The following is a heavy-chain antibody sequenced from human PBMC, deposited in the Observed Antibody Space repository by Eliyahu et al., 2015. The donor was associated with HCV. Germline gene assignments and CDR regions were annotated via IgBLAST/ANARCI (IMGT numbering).Heavy chain of an antibody. CDR3: ATLQRYYYYFVDV. J-gene: IGHJ6*02. V-gene: IGHV1-2*02. CDR2: VNPGSGGT. Sequence: QVRLVQSGAEVQKPGASVKVSCKLSGXTFXGDFIHWVRQAPGQGFEWMGWVNPGSGGTNYAQRFQGRVTMTRDRSINTAYMELSSLRSDDTAVYYCATLQRYYYYFVDVWGQGTTVTVSS. CDR1: GXTFXGDF.